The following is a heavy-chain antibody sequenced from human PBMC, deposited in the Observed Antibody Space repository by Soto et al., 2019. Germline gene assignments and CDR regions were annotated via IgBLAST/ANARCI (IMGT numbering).Heavy chain of an antibody. Sequence: GGSLRLSCAASGFTFSSYWMHWVRQAPGKGLVWVSRINSDGSSTFYAESVKGRFTISRDNAKNSLYLQMNSLRAEDTAVYYCARDRGYDAHDYYYNAMDVWGQGTTVTVSS. CDR3: ARDRGYDAHDYYYNAMDV. D-gene: IGHD2-15*01. J-gene: IGHJ6*02. CDR2: INSDGSST. V-gene: IGHV3-74*01. CDR1: GFTFSSYW.